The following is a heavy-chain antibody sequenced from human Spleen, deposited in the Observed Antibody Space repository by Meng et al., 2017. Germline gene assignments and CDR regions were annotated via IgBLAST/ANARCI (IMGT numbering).Heavy chain of an antibody. CDR1: GYSFSSHW. CDR3: ARVGRYYFGSGTYDYNWFDP. Sequence: GESLKISCKASGYSFSSHWMGWVRQMPGKDLEWMGIINTADYDTRYSPSFQGQVTMSVDSSISTAYLQWRSLKASDTALYYCARVGRYYFGSGTYDYNWFDPWGQGTLVTVSS. CDR2: INTADYDT. V-gene: IGHV5-51*01. D-gene: IGHD3-10*01. J-gene: IGHJ5*02.